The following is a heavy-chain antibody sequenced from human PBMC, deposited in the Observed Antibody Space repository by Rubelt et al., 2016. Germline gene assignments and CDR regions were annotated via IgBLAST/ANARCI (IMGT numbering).Heavy chain of an antibody. CDR3: ATDLAVAGTSWYFDL. CDR2: IYYSGST. D-gene: IGHD6-19*01. J-gene: IGHJ2*01. V-gene: IGHV4-39*01. Sequence: GKGLEWIGSIYYSGSTYYNPSLKSRVTISVDTSKNQFSLKLSSVTAADTAVYYCATDLAVAGTSWYFDLWGRGTLVTVSS.